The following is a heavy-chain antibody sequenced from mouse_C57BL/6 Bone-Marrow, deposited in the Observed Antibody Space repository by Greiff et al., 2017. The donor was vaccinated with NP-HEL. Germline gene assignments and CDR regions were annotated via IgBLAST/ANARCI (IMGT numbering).Heavy chain of an antibody. CDR3: ARGYYGSDV. D-gene: IGHD1-1*01. CDR1: GYTFTSYW. J-gene: IGHJ1*03. V-gene: IGHV1-52*01. CDR2: IDPSDSET. Sequence: VQLQQPGAELVRPGSSVKLSCKASGYTFTSYWMHWVKQRPIQGLDWIGNIDPSDSETHYNQKFKDKATLTVDKSSSTAYMQLSSLTSEDSAVYYCARGYYGSDVWGTGTTVTVSS.